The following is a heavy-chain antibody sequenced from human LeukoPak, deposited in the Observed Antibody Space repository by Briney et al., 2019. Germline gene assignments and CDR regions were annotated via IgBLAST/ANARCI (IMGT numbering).Heavy chain of an antibody. CDR2: ISGCGGST. V-gene: IGHV3-23*01. CDR1: GFTFSSYA. J-gene: IGHJ4*02. CDR3: ANDRLTIFGVVTLYYFDY. Sequence: PGRSLRLSXAASGFTFSSYAMSWVRQAPGKGLEWVSAISGCGGSTYYADSVKGRFTISRDNSKNTLYLQMNSLRAEDTAVYYCANDRLTIFGVVTLYYFDYWGQGTLVTVSS. D-gene: IGHD3-3*01.